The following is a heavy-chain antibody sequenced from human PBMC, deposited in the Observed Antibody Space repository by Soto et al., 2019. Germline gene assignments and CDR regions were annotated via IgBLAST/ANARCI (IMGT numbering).Heavy chain of an antibody. V-gene: IGHV2-5*02. CDR1: GFSLSTSGVG. Sequence: QITLKESGPPLVKPTQTLTLTCTFSGFSLSTSGVGVGWIRQPPGKALEWLALIYWDDDKRYSPSLKSRLTIPQDTSKNQVVLTMTNMDPVDTATYYCAHRFIAGAAGRWFDPWGQGTLVTVSS. D-gene: IGHD6-19*01. CDR3: AHRFIAGAAGRWFDP. CDR2: IYWDDDK. J-gene: IGHJ5*02.